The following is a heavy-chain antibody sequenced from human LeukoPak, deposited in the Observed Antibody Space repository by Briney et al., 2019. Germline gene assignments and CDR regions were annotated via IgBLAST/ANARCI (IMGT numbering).Heavy chain of an antibody. D-gene: IGHD3-3*01. Sequence: SETLSLTCTVSGGSISSGGYYWSWIRQPPGKGLEWIGYIYHSGSTYYNPSLKSRVTISVDRSKNQFSLKLSSVTAADTAVYYCAREANGRKSGYYWDWFDPWGQGTLVTVSS. CDR1: GGSISSGGYY. J-gene: IGHJ5*02. CDR3: AREANGRKSGYYWDWFDP. CDR2: IYHSGST. V-gene: IGHV4-30-2*01.